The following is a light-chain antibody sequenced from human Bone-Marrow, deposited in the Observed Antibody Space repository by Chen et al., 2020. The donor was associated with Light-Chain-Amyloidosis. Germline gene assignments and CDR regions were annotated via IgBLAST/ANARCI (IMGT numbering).Light chain of an antibody. V-gene: IGKV3-20*01. CDR3: HQYGSSPLT. CDR1: QSVSSNF. CDR2: GAS. J-gene: IGKJ3*01. Sequence: EFVLPQSPGTLSLSPGERATLACRASQSVSSNFLAWYQQKPGQAPRLVIYGASSRATGIPDRFSGSGSGTDFTLTISRLEPEDLAVYYCHQYGSSPLTFGPGTKVDIK.